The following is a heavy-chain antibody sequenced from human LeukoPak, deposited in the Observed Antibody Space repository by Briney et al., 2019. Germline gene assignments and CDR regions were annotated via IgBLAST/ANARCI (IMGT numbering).Heavy chain of an antibody. CDR1: GFTLDDYA. CDR2: ISGDGGST. V-gene: IGHV3-43*02. J-gene: IGHJ6*02. D-gene: IGHD2-21*02. CDR3: AKDIVVVAANYYYYYGMDV. Sequence: GGSLRLSCAASGFTLDDYAMHWVCQAPGKGLEWVSLISGDGGSTYYADSVKGRFTISRDNSKNSLYLQMNSLRTEDTALYYCAKDIVVVAANYYYYYGMDVWGQGTTVTVSS.